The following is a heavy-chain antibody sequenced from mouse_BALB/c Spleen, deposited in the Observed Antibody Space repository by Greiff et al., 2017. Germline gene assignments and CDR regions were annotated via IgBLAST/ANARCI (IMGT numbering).Heavy chain of an antibody. Sequence: VQLQQPGAELVKPGTSVKLSCKASGYNFTSYWINWVKLRPGQGLEWIGDIYPGSGSTNYNEKFKSKATLTVDTSSSAAYMQLSSLASEDSALYYCARGFDYDVGTWFAYWGQGTLVTVSA. V-gene: IGHV1-55*01. CDR1: GYNFTSYW. CDR2: IYPGSGST. CDR3: ARGFDYDVGTWFAY. J-gene: IGHJ3*01. D-gene: IGHD2-4*01.